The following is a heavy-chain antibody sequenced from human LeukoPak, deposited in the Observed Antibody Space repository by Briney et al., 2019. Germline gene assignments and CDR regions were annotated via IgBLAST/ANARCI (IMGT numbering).Heavy chain of an antibody. V-gene: IGHV3-7*03. J-gene: IGHJ5*02. Sequence: GGSLRLSCADSGFTFSNYWMCWVRQAPGKGLEWVANIKPDGSEQYYVDSVKGRFTISRDNAKNSLYLQMNTLRAEDTAVYYCARGYYDILTGYYRANWFDPWGQGTLVTVSS. D-gene: IGHD3-9*01. CDR1: GFTFSNYW. CDR2: IKPDGSEQ. CDR3: ARGYYDILTGYYRANWFDP.